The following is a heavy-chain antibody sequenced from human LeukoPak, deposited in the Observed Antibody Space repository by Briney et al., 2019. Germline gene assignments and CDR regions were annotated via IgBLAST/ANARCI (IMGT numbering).Heavy chain of an antibody. V-gene: IGHV1-8*01. Sequence: ASVKVSCKASGYTFSNYDINWVRQAYGQGLEWMGWMNPNSANTGHAQKFQGRVTMTTNTSINTAYMELSSLRSGDTALYYCARGGTRYCASTSCSDYYYYGVGVWGQGTTVTVSS. J-gene: IGHJ6*02. CDR3: ARGGTRYCASTSCSDYYYYGVGV. CDR2: MNPNSANT. CDR1: GYTFSNYD. D-gene: IGHD2-2*01.